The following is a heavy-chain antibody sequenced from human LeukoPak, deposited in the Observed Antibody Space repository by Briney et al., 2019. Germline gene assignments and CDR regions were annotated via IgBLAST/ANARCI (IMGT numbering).Heavy chain of an antibody. V-gene: IGHV3-21*01. CDR1: GFTFSSYS. Sequence: GGSLRLSCAASGFTFSSYSMNWVRQAPGKGLEWVSSISSSSSYIYYADSVKGRFTISRDNAKNSLYLQMNSLRAEDTAVYYCARSGLIPYYMGVWGKGTMVTVSS. J-gene: IGHJ6*03. D-gene: IGHD1-1*01. CDR3: ARSGLIPYYMGV. CDR2: ISSSSSYI.